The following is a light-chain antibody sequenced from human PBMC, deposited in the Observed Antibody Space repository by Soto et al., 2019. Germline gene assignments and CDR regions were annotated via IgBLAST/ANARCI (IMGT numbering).Light chain of an antibody. Sequence: DTQMTQSPSTLSASVGARVTINCRASQSIRRWLAWYQQRPGKAPKVLIYDASSLESGVPSRFSGSGSGTEFTLTISSLQPDDFATYYCQQLFDSPITFGQGTKVDIK. CDR2: DAS. V-gene: IGKV1-5*01. CDR1: QSIRRW. CDR3: QQLFDSPIT. J-gene: IGKJ1*01.